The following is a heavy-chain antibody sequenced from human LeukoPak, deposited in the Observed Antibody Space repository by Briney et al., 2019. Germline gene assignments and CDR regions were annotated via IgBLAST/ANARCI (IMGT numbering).Heavy chain of an antibody. D-gene: IGHD2-21*02. CDR1: GFTFNAFG. J-gene: IGHJ3*02. Sequence: PGGSLRLSCAASGFTFNAFGMNWVRQAPGKGLEWVAVISYDGTNKYYADSVKGRFTISRDNSKNTLYLQMNSLRVEDSAVYFCAKGRVPGTVTATYDAFDIWGQGTMVTASS. V-gene: IGHV3-30*18. CDR3: AKGRVPGTVTATYDAFDI. CDR2: ISYDGTNK.